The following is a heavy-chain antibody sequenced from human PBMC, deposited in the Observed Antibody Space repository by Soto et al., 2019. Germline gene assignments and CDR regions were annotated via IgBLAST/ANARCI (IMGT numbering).Heavy chain of an antibody. V-gene: IGHV3-30*03. J-gene: IGHJ6*02. CDR2: ISYDGSNK. Sequence: PGGSLRLSCAASGFTFSSYGMHWVRQAPGKGLEWVAVISYDGSNKYYADSVKGRFTISRDNSKNTLYLQMNSLRAEDTAVYYCAREGDVPYYYYGMDVGGQGTTVTV. D-gene: IGHD2-21*02. CDR1: GFTFSSYG. CDR3: AREGDVPYYYYGMDV.